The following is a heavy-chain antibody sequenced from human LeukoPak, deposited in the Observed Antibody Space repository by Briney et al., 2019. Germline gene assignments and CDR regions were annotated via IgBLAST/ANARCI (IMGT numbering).Heavy chain of an antibody. CDR1: GFTFSSYG. CDR2: IWYDGSNK. V-gene: IGHV3-33*01. Sequence: GRSLRLSCAASGFTFSSYGMHWVRQAPGKGLEWVAVIWYDGSNKYYADSVKGRFTISRDNSKNTLYLQMNSLRAEDTAVYYCARALTMVSFDSWGQGTLVTVSS. CDR3: ARALTMVSFDS. J-gene: IGHJ5*01. D-gene: IGHD3-10*01.